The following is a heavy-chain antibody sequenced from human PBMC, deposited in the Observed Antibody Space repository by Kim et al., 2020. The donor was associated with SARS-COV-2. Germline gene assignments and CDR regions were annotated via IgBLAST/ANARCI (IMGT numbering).Heavy chain of an antibody. CDR2: IYPGDSET. CDR3: ASQLSSYKSSWQHAFNI. D-gene: IGHD6-13*01. V-gene: IGHV5-51*01. J-gene: IGHJ3*02. CDR1: GYSFTSYW. Sequence: GESLKISCKGFGYSFTSYWIGWVRQMPGKGLQWMGIIYPGDSETRYSPSFQGQITISADKSISTTYLQWSSLMASGTATCYCASQLSSYKSSWQHAFNIW.